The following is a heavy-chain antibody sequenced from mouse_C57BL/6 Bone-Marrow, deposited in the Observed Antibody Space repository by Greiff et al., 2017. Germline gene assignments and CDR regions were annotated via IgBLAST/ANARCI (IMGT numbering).Heavy chain of an antibody. V-gene: IGHV1-15*01. D-gene: IGHD4-1*01. CDR1: GYTFTDYE. Sequence: QVHVKQSGAELVRPGASVTLSCKASGYTFTDYEMHWVKQTPVHGLEWIGAIDPETGGTAYNQKFKGKAILTADKSSSTAYMELRSLTSEDSAVYYCTRRELGLFYWYFDVWGTGTTVTVSS. J-gene: IGHJ1*03. CDR3: TRRELGLFYWYFDV. CDR2: IDPETGGT.